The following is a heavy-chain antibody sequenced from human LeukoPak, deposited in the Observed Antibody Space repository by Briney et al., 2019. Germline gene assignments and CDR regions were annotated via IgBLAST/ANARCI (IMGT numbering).Heavy chain of an antibody. CDR3: ARQSGYYDILTSYFNFPGFDA. V-gene: IGHV4-34*01. CDR1: GGSFSGYY. CDR2: INHSGST. D-gene: IGHD3-9*01. J-gene: IGHJ5*02. Sequence: SETLSLTCAVYGGSFSGYYWSWIRQTPGKGLEWIGEINHSGSTNDNPSLKSRVTISVDTSKNQCNLKLSSVTTAETAVYYCARQSGYYDILTSYFNFPGFDAWGQGTLVTVSS.